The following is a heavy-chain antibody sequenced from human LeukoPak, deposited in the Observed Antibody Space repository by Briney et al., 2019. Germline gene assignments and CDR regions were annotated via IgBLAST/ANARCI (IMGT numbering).Heavy chain of an antibody. CDR1: GGSFSGYY. CDR3: ARPGYCSGGSCLYYFDY. D-gene: IGHD2-15*01. V-gene: IGHV4-34*01. Sequence: SETLSLTCAVYGGSFSGYYWSWIRQPPGKGLEWIGEINHSGSTNYNPSLKSRVTISVDTSKNQFPLKLSSVTAADTAVYYCARPGYCSGGSCLYYFDYWGQGTLVTVSS. CDR2: INHSGST. J-gene: IGHJ4*02.